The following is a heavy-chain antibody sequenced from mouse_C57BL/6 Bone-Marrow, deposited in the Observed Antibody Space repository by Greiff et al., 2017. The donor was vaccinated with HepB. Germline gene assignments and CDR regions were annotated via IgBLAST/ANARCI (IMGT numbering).Heavy chain of an antibody. D-gene: IGHD1-1*01. CDR2: IYPRSGNT. CDR1: GYTFTSYG. J-gene: IGHJ2*01. CDR3: ARSITTVVARDY. V-gene: IGHV1-81*01. Sequence: VQLKESGAELARPGASVTLSCKASGYTFTSYGISWVKQRTGQGLEWIGEIYPRSGNTYYNEKFKGKATLTADKSSSTAYMELRSLTSEDSAVYFCARSITTVVARDYWGQGTTLTDSS.